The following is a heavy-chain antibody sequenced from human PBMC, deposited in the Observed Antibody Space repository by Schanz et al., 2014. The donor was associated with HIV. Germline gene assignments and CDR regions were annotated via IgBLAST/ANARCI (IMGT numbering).Heavy chain of an antibody. CDR3: AKGQRGVVRGDIDY. Sequence: EVQLLESGGGLVQPGGSLRLSCEASGLTFSTYAMSWVRQAPGKGLEWVSVISGSGLSTYYADSVKGRFTISRDNSKNPLYLQMNSLRAEDTAVYYCAKGQRGVVRGDIDYWGQGTLVTVSS. J-gene: IGHJ4*02. CDR1: GLTFSTYA. D-gene: IGHD3-10*01. V-gene: IGHV3-23*01. CDR2: ISGSGLST.